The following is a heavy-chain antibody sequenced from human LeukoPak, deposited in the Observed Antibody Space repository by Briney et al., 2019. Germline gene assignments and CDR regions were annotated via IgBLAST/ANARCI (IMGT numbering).Heavy chain of an antibody. Sequence: SVKVSCKASGGTFSSYAISWVRQAPGQGLEWMGRIIPILGIANYAQKLQGRVTMTTDTSTSTAYMELRSLRSDDTAVYYCARVDSGSPYFDYWGQGTLVTVSS. J-gene: IGHJ4*02. CDR1: GGTFSSYA. D-gene: IGHD1-26*01. CDR3: ARVDSGSPYFDY. V-gene: IGHV1-69*04. CDR2: IIPILGIA.